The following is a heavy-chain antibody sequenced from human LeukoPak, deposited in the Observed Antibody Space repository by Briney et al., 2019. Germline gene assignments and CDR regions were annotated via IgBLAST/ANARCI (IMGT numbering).Heavy chain of an antibody. CDR3: TRDWRNLGYDY. CDR1: GFIFGSHT. J-gene: IGHJ4*02. D-gene: IGHD5-12*01. V-gene: IGHV3-23*01. CDR2: ISGSGSST. Sequence: GGSLRLSCAASGFIFGSHTMSWVRQAPGKGLKFVSAISGSGSSTYYADSVKGRFTISRDNAKNTLYLQMNSLRAEDTAVYYCTRDWRNLGYDYWGQGTLVTVSS.